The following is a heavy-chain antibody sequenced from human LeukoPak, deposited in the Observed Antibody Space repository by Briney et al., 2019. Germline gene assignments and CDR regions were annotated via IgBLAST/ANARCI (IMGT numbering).Heavy chain of an antibody. V-gene: IGHV1-18*01. CDR1: GYTFTSYG. CDR3: ARATPWYQLLYYYYMDV. CDR2: ISAYNGNT. Sequence: ASVKVSCKASGYTFTSYGISWVRQAPGQGLEWMGWISAYNGNTNYAQKLQGRVTMTTDTSTSTAYMELRSLRSDDTAVYYCARATPWYQLLYYYYMDVWGKGTTVTVSS. J-gene: IGHJ6*03. D-gene: IGHD2-2*01.